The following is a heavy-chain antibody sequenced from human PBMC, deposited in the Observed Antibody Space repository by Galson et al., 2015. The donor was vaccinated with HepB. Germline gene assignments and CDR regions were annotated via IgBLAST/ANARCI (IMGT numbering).Heavy chain of an antibody. CDR1: GGTFSNYA. Sequence: SVKVSCKASGGTFSNYAISWVRQAPGQGLEWMGGIIPVFGTSNYAQRFQGRVTITADESTSTAYMELSSLRSDDTAVYYCARGPHGRDGYNPAEYFQHWGQGTLVTVSS. J-gene: IGHJ1*01. CDR3: ARGPHGRDGYNPAEYFQH. V-gene: IGHV1-69*13. D-gene: IGHD5-24*01. CDR2: IIPVFGTS.